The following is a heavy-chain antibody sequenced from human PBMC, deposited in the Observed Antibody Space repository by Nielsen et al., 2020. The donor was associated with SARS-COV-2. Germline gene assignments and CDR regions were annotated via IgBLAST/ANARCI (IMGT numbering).Heavy chain of an antibody. CDR2: MYYSGST. CDR1: GGSISSSSYH. J-gene: IGHJ4*02. CDR3: ANWLEVGYLDD. D-gene: IGHD6-19*01. Sequence: SETLSLTCTVSGGSISSSSYHWGWIRQPPGKGLEWIGSMYYSGSTYYNPSLKSRVTISIDTSKNQFSLKLTSATAADTAVYYCANWLEVGYLDDWGQGTLVTVSS. V-gene: IGHV4-39*01.